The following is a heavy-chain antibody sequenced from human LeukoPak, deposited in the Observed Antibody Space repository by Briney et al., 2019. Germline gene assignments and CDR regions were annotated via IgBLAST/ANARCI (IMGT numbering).Heavy chain of an antibody. Sequence: RPGGSLRLSCAASGFTFDDYAMPWVRQAPGKGLEWVSGISWNTDSIGYADSVKGRFTISRDNAKNSLYLQMNSLRAEDTALYYCAKDLRSTVTTLDVWGQGITVTVSS. CDR3: AKDLRSTVTTLDV. V-gene: IGHV3-9*01. J-gene: IGHJ6*02. CDR1: GFTFDDYA. D-gene: IGHD4-17*01. CDR2: ISWNTDSI.